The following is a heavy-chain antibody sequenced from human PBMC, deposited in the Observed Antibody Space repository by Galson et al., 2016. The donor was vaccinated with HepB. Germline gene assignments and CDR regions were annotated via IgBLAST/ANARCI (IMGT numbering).Heavy chain of an antibody. Sequence: SLRLSCAVSGFTFSSYSVNWVRQAPGKGLEWVSSISGSTTYRYYADSVKGRFTISRDNAENSLFLQMNSLRAEDTAVYYCARERGYDFWSGYYSPHKYGMDVWGQGTTVTVSS. V-gene: IGHV3-21*01. CDR1: GFTFSSYS. J-gene: IGHJ6*02. CDR2: ISGSTTYR. CDR3: ARERGYDFWSGYYSPHKYGMDV. D-gene: IGHD3-3*01.